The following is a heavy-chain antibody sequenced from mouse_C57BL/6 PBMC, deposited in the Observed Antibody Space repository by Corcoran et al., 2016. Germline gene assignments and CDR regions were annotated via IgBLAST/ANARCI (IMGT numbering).Heavy chain of an antibody. V-gene: IGHV1-19*01. CDR3: ARSVTTVVAFDY. CDR1: GYTFTDYY. J-gene: IGHJ2*01. CDR2: INPYNGGT. Sequence: IQLVQSGPELVKPGASVKMSCKASGYTFTDYYMNWVKQSHGKSLEWIGVINPYNGGTSYNQRFKGKATLTVDKSSSTAYMELNSLTSEDSAVYYCARSVTTVVAFDYWGQGTTLTVSS. D-gene: IGHD1-1*01.